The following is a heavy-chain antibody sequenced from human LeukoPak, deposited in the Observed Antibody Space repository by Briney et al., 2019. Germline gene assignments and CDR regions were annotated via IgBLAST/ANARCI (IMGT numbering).Heavy chain of an antibody. Sequence: SGGSLRLSCAASGFAFSTYAMRWVRQAPGKGLEWVAVISYGGGDKYFADSLKGRFTISRDNSKNTLYLQMNSLRVEDTAVYYCAKLGCSSTRCYINYWGQGTLVTVSS. D-gene: IGHD2-2*01. CDR3: AKLGCSSTRCYINY. J-gene: IGHJ4*02. CDR2: ISYGGGDK. CDR1: GFAFSTYA. V-gene: IGHV3-30*18.